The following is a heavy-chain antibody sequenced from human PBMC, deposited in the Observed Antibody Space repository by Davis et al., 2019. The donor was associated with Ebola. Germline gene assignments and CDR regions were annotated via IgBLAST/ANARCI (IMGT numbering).Heavy chain of an antibody. Sequence: PSETLSLTCGVCGGSLSGYYWTWIRQAPGKGLEWIGEINHSGSTNYNPSLKSRVTISVDTSKNQFSLKLSSVTAADTAVYFCARRFRRAALDSWGQGTLVTVSS. CDR2: INHSGST. CDR1: GGSLSGYY. V-gene: IGHV4-34*01. D-gene: IGHD6-13*01. CDR3: ARRFRRAALDS. J-gene: IGHJ4*02.